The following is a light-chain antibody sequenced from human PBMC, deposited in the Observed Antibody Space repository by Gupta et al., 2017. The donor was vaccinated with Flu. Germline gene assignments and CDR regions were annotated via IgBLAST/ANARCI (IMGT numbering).Light chain of an antibody. Sequence: SPSSLSASVGDRITITCRASQSIDTYLNWYQQKPGEAPNLLIYAASNLQSGVPSRFSGSGSGTDFTLTISSLQPEDFATYYCQHSYSNPPTFAGGTKVEIK. CDR1: QSIDTY. CDR3: QHSYSNPPT. V-gene: IGKV1-39*01. J-gene: IGKJ4*01. CDR2: AAS.